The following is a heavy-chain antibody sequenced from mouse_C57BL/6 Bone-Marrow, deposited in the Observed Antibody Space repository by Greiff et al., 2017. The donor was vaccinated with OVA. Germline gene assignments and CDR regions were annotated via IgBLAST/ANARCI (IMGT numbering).Heavy chain of an antibody. CDR2: IDPSDSYT. V-gene: IGHV1-50*01. CDR1: GYTFTSYW. D-gene: IGHD1-3*01. Sequence: QVQLQQPGAELVKPGASVKLSCKASGYTFTSYWMQWVKQRPGQGLEWIGEIDPSDSYTNYNQKFKGKATLTVDTSSSTAYMQLSSLTSEDSAVYYCARITVDYWGQGTTLTVSS. J-gene: IGHJ2*01. CDR3: ARITVDY.